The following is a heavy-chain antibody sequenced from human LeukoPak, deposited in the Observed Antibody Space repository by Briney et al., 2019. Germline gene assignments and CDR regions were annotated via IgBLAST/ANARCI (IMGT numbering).Heavy chain of an antibody. CDR1: GGSISSYY. V-gene: IGHV4-59*08. Sequence: SETLSLTCTVSGGSISSYYWSWIRQPPGKGLEWIGYIYYSGSTNYNPSLKSRVTISVDTSKNQFSLKLSSVTAADTAVYYCARRGRGGIVVVIRAFDIWGQGTMVTVSS. CDR3: ARRGRGGIVVVIRAFDI. CDR2: IYYSGST. J-gene: IGHJ3*02. D-gene: IGHD3-22*01.